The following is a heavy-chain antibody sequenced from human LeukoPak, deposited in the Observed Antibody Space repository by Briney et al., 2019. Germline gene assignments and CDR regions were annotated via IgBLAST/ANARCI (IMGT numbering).Heavy chain of an antibody. CDR3: ARHLATSGSYPLDY. J-gene: IGHJ4*02. V-gene: IGHV3-23*01. Sequence: GGSLRLSCAASGFTFTNYAMSWVRQVPGKGLEWVSAISGIGNAIFYADSVKGRFTISRDSSKNTLSLQMSSLRAEDTAVYYCARHLATSGSYPLDYWGPGTLVTVTS. CDR2: ISGIGNAI. D-gene: IGHD2-15*01. CDR1: GFTFTNYA.